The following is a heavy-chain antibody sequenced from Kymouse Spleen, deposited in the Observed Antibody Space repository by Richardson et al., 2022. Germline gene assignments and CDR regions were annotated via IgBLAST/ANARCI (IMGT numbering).Heavy chain of an antibody. V-gene: IGHV4-34*01. D-gene: IGHD1-7*01. J-gene: IGHJ6*02. CDR3: ARGWYNWNYEDYYGMDV. CDR1: GGSFSGYY. Sequence: QVQLQQWGAGLLKPSETLSLTCAVYGGSFSGYYWSWIRQPPGKGLEWIGEINHSGSTNYNPSLKSRVTISVDTSKNQFSLKLSSVTAADTAVYYCARGWYNWNYEDYYGMDVWGQGTTVTVSS. CDR2: INHSGST.